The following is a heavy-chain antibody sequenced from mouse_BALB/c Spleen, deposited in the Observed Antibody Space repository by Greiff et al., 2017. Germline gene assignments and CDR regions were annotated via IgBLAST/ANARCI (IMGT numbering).Heavy chain of an antibody. CDR2: ISNLAYSI. D-gene: IGHD3-1*01. CDR3: ARERGYYFDY. V-gene: IGHV5-15*02. J-gene: IGHJ2*01. Sequence: EVKVEESGGGLVQPGGSRKLSCAASGFTFSDYGMAWVRQAPGKGPEWVAFISNLAYSIYYADTVTGRFTISRENAKNTLYLEMSSLRSEDTAMYYCARERGYYFDYWGQGTTLTVSS. CDR1: GFTFSDYG.